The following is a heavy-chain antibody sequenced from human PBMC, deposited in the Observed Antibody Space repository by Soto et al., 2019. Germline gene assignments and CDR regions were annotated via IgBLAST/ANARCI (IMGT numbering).Heavy chain of an antibody. CDR2: ISYDGSNK. V-gene: IGHV3-30-3*01. CDR1: GFTFSSYA. D-gene: IGHD5-12*01. Sequence: PGGSLRLSCAASGFTFSSYAMHWVRQAPGKGLEWVAVISYDGSNKYYADSVKGRFTISRDNSKNTLYLQMNSLRAEDTAVYYCARARWLRLPDYWGQGTLVTVSS. J-gene: IGHJ4*02. CDR3: ARARWLRLPDY.